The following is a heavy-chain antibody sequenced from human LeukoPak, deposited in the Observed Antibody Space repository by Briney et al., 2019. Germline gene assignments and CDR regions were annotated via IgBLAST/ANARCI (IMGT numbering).Heavy chain of an antibody. Sequence: SETLSLTCTVSGGSISSSSSFWGWIRQPPGKGLEWIGHIKNGGSPNYNPPLKSRVTISLDTSKNQFSLTVSSVTAADTAVYYCARLTWVTDYWGQGTLVTVSS. J-gene: IGHJ4*02. D-gene: IGHD3-16*01. CDR2: IKNGGSP. CDR3: ARLTWVTDY. CDR1: GGSISSSSSF. V-gene: IGHV4-39*01.